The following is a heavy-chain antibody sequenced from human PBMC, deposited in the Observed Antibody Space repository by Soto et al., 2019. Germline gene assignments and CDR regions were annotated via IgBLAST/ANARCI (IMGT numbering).Heavy chain of an antibody. D-gene: IGHD2-21*02. CDR1: GFALSGYW. V-gene: IGHV3-7*03. Sequence: EVQLVESGGGLVQPGGSLRLSCAASGFALSGYWMTWVRQAPGKGLEWVASINPDGTLKYYVDSVKGRFIISRDNADNSLFLQMISLRVEDTAVYYCARWESGDWYLGIWGQGTLVTVSS. CDR2: INPDGTLK. J-gene: IGHJ4*02. CDR3: ARWESGDWYLGI.